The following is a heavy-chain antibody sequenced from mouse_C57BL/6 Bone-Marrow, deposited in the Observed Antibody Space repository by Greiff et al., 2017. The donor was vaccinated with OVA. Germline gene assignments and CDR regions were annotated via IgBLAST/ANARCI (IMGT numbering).Heavy chain of an antibody. CDR2: IYPRSGNT. V-gene: IGHV1-81*01. J-gene: IGHJ1*03. Sequence: QVHVKQSGAELARPGASVKLSCKASGYTFTSYGISWVKQRTGQGLEWIGEIYPRSGNTYYNEKFKGKATLTADKSSSTAYMELRSLTSEDSAVYFYARGEVSIWYLDVWGTGTTVTVSS. CDR1: GYTFTSYG. D-gene: IGHD2-12*01. CDR3: ARGEVSIWYLDV.